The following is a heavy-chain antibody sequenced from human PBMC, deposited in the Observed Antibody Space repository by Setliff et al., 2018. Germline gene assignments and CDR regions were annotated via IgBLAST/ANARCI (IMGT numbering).Heavy chain of an antibody. D-gene: IGHD2-15*01. CDR2: INYSGIT. CDR1: GDSISSSSYY. CDR3: ARLPGYCNGGNCYGYYTFDI. V-gene: IGHV4-39*01. Sequence: SETLSLTCSVSGDSISSSSYYWGWIRQPPGKGLEWIGSINYSGITYYSPSLKSRVIVSVDTSKYQFSLKLSSVTAADTAVYYCARLPGYCNGGNCYGYYTFDIWGQGTMVTVSS. J-gene: IGHJ3*02.